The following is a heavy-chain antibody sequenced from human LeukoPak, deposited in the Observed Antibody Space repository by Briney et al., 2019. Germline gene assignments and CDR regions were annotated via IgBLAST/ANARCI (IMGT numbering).Heavy chain of an antibody. Sequence: PGGSLRLSCAASGFTISSYWIHWVRQAPGKGLVWVSRINSDGSITSYADSVKGRFTISRDNAKNTLYVQMSSLRAEDTAVYYCARAGYGDLDDAFDIWGQGTMVTVSS. J-gene: IGHJ3*02. CDR1: GFTISSYW. CDR3: ARAGYGDLDDAFDI. V-gene: IGHV3-74*01. D-gene: IGHD4-17*01. CDR2: INSDGSIT.